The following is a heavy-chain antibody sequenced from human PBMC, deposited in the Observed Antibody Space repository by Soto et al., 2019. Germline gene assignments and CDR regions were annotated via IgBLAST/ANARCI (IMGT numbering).Heavy chain of an antibody. J-gene: IGHJ4*02. CDR3: ARVIYKYSSGWRQPPGY. CDR1: GSTFSSYG. D-gene: IGHD6-19*01. Sequence: GGSLRLSCAASGSTFSSYGMHWVRQAPGKGLEWVAVIWYDGSNKYYADSVKGRFTISRDNSKNTLYLQMNSLRAEDTAVYYCARVIYKYSSGWRQPPGYWGQGTLVTVSS. CDR2: IWYDGSNK. V-gene: IGHV3-33*01.